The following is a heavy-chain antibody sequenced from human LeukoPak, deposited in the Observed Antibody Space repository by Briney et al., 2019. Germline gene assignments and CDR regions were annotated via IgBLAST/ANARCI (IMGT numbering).Heavy chain of an antibody. CDR3: SREHALGDF. D-gene: IGHD2-2*01. V-gene: IGHV3-23*01. CDR2: ISASYGST. CDR1: GFTFSTYA. Sequence: QPGGSLRLSCVASGFTFSTYAMSWVRQAPGKGLEWVPCISASYGSTYYADSVKGRFTISRDNSKNTLYLQMNSLRAEDTAVYYCSREHALGDFWGQGSLVTVSS. J-gene: IGHJ4*02.